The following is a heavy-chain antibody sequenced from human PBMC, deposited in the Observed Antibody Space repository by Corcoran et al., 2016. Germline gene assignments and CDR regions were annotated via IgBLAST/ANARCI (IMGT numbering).Heavy chain of an antibody. J-gene: IGHJ4*02. D-gene: IGHD3-22*01. V-gene: IGHV1-69*17. CDR3: ARDRYSDGSGSFYDSVD. Sequence: QVQLVQSGAEVKKPGSSVKVSCKASGGTFSTYAASWMRQAPGQGLGWMGGIMPISGITKSAQKFQDRVTITADQSTSIVYMELSSLRSDDTAVYYCARDRYSDGSGSFYDSVDWGQGTLVTVSS. CDR1: GGTFSTYA. CDR2: IMPISGIT.